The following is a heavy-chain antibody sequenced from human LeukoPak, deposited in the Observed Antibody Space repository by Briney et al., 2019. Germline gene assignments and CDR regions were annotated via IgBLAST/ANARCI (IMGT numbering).Heavy chain of an antibody. Sequence: KASETLSLTCTVSGGSISSYYWSWIRQPPGKGLEWIGYIYYSGSTNYNPSLKSRVTISVDTSKNQFSLKLSSVTAADTAVYYCATIAAAGTTTHWGQGTLVTVSS. CDR2: IYYSGST. CDR1: GGSISSYY. V-gene: IGHV4-59*01. D-gene: IGHD6-13*01. CDR3: ATIAAAGTTTH. J-gene: IGHJ4*02.